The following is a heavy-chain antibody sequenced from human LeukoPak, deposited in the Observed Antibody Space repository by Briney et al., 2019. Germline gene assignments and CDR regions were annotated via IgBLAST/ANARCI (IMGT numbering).Heavy chain of an antibody. D-gene: IGHD6-19*01. CDR2: ISISGGST. V-gene: IGHV3-23*01. CDR3: AEVAAGNKVEY. Sequence: PGGSLRLSCAASGVTLTNYAMTWVRQAPGKGLEWVSGISISGGSTDYADSVKGRFTISRDNSKNTLYLQMNSLRAEDTAVYYCAEVAAGNKVEYWGQGTLVTVSS. CDR1: GVTLTNYA. J-gene: IGHJ4*02.